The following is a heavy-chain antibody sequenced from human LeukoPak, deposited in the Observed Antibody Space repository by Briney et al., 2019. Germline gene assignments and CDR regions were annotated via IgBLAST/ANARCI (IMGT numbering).Heavy chain of an antibody. CDR3: ARAYSSRKGFDY. Sequence: SETMSLTCTVSGGSITSSSYYWGWIRQPPGKGLEWIGYIYYSGSTNYNPSLKSRVTISVDTSKNQFSLKLSSVTAADTAVYYCARAYSSRKGFDYWGQGTLVTVSS. CDR1: GGSITSSSYY. J-gene: IGHJ4*02. CDR2: IYYSGST. V-gene: IGHV4-61*05. D-gene: IGHD6-13*01.